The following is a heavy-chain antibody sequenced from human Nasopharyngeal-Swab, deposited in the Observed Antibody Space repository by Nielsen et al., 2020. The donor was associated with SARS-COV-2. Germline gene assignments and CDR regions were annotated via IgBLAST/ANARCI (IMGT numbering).Heavy chain of an antibody. CDR3: AKSSSGRYQRYSYGMDV. V-gene: IGHV3-21*01. CDR2: IRSSSSYI. J-gene: IGHJ6*02. CDR1: GFTFSTYS. D-gene: IGHD6-19*01. Sequence: GESLKISCAASGFTFSTYSMNWVRQAPGKRLEWVSSIRSSSSYIYYADSVKGRFTISRDNAKNSLYLQMNSLRAEDTAVYYCAKSSSGRYQRYSYGMDVWGQGTTVTVSS.